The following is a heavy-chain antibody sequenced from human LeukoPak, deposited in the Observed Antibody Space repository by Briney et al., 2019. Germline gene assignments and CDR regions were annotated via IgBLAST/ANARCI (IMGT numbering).Heavy chain of an antibody. Sequence: GGSLRLSCVASGFTFSSYWMTWVRQAPGKGLEWVANIKTDGSQMYYVDSVKGRFTISRDNAKNSLYLQMNSLRAEDTAVYYCVATQTYYYSWGDSTMDVWGTGTTVTISS. V-gene: IGHV3-7*01. J-gene: IGHJ6*03. CDR3: VATQTYYYSWGDSTMDV. D-gene: IGHD3-10*01. CDR2: IKTDGSQM. CDR1: GFTFSSYW.